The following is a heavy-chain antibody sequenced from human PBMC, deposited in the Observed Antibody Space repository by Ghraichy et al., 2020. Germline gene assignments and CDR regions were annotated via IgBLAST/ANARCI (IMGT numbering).Heavy chain of an antibody. Sequence: GESLNISCKGSGYSFTTEWIAWVRQMPGKGLELMGVIYPRDSDTKYSPSFQGQVTISADKSTNTAYLQWSSLKASDTAMYFCARRPSMLRGLTKRDYFDYWGQGPLVTVSS. J-gene: IGHJ4*02. V-gene: IGHV5-51*01. CDR2: IYPRDSDT. CDR3: ARRPSMLRGLTKRDYFDY. D-gene: IGHD3-10*01. CDR1: GYSFTTEW.